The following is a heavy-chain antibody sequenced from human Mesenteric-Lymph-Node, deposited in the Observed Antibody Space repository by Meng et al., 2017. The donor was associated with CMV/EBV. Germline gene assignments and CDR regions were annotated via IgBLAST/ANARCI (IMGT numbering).Heavy chain of an antibody. Sequence: SETLSLTCKVSGASISGQSWSWIRQPPGKGLEWIGYIYYSGSTNYNPSLKSRVTISVDTSKNQFSLKLSSVTAADTAVYYCANYGMDVWGQGTTVTVSS. J-gene: IGHJ6*02. CDR1: GASISGQS. CDR3: ANYGMDV. CDR2: IYYSGST. V-gene: IGHV4-59*11.